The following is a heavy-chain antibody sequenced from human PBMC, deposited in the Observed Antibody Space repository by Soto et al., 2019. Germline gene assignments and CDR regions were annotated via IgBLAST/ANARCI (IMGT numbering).Heavy chain of an antibody. CDR1: GGTFSSYA. J-gene: IGHJ6*02. D-gene: IGHD3-10*01. CDR2: IIPIFGTA. V-gene: IGHV1-69*06. Sequence: SVKVSCKASGGTFSSYAISWVRQAPGQGLEWMGGIIPIFGTANYAQKFQGRVTITADKSTSTAYMELSSLRSEDTAVYYCARDRIHYGSGSYYASPYYYHGMDVWGQGTTVTVSS. CDR3: ARDRIHYGSGSYYASPYYYHGMDV.